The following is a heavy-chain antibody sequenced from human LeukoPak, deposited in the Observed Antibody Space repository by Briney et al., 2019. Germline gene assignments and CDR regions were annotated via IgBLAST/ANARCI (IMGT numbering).Heavy chain of an antibody. D-gene: IGHD6-13*01. CDR3: ARLYSSPDVY. V-gene: IGHV4-31*03. CDR2: IYYSGST. Sequence: SETLSLTCTVSGGSISSGGYYWSWIRQHPGKGLEWIGYIYYSGSTYYNPSLKSRVSISVDTSKNQFSLKLSSVTAADTAVYYCARLYSSPDVYWGQGTLVTVSS. J-gene: IGHJ4*02. CDR1: GGSISSGGYY.